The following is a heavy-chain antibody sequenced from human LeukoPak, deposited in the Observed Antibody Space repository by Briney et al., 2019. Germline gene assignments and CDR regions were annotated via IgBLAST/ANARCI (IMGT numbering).Heavy chain of an antibody. V-gene: IGHV3-30*02. CDR1: GITFSSDG. CDR3: TNFDY. Sequence: PGGSLRLSCTASGITFSSDGMHWVRQAPGKGLEWVALINHDGTNKYYGDSVKGRFTISGDNSKNTLYLQMDSLRAEDTAVYYCTNFDYWGQGTLVTVSS. J-gene: IGHJ4*02. CDR2: INHDGTNK.